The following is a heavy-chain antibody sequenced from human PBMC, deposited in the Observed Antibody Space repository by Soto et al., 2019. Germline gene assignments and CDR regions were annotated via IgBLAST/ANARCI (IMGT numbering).Heavy chain of an antibody. CDR2: ISAYNGNT. Sequence: GASVKVSCKASGYTFTSYGISWVRQAPGQGLEWMGWISAYNGNTNYAQKLQGRVTMTTDTSTSTAYMELRSLRSDDTAVYYCARFRAFWSGLRYFDYWGQGTLVTVSS. D-gene: IGHD3-3*01. CDR1: GYTFTSYG. CDR3: ARFRAFWSGLRYFDY. V-gene: IGHV1-18*01. J-gene: IGHJ4*02.